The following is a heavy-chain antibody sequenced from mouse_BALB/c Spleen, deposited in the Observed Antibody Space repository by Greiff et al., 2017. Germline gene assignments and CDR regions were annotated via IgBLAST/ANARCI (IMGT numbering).Heavy chain of an antibody. J-gene: IGHJ3*01. V-gene: IGHV1S81*02. CDR2: INPSNGRT. Sequence: QVQLQQPGAELVKPGASVKLSCKASGYTFTSYWMHWVKQRPGQGLEWIGEINPSNGRTNYNEKFKSKATLTVDKSSSTAYMQLSSLTSEDSAVYYCARDGRFAYWGQGTLVTVAA. CDR3: ARDGRFAY. CDR1: GYTFTSYW.